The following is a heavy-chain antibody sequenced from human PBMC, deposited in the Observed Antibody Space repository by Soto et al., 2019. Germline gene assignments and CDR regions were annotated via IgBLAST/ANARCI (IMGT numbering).Heavy chain of an antibody. D-gene: IGHD6-13*01. CDR2: IYWDDDK. CDR3: AHSRGVSIAAAGQIDY. V-gene: IGHV2-5*02. Sequence: QITLKESGPTLVKPTQTLTLTCTFSGFSLSTSGVGVGWIRQPPGKALEWLALIYWDDDKRYSPSLKSRLTLTKDTSKNQVVLTMTNMDPVDTATYYCAHSRGVSIAAAGQIDYWGQGTLVTVSS. J-gene: IGHJ4*02. CDR1: GFSLSTSGVG.